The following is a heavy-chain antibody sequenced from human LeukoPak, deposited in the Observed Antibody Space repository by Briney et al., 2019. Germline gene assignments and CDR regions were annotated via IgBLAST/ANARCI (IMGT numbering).Heavy chain of an antibody. D-gene: IGHD2-15*01. V-gene: IGHV1-18*01. Sequence: GASVKVSCKASGYTFTSYGISWVRQAPGQGLEWVGWISAYNGNTNYAQKLQGRVTMTTDTSTSTAYMELGSLRSDDTAVYYCARVGLYCSGGSCLIDYWGQGTLVTVSS. CDR1: GYTFTSYG. J-gene: IGHJ4*02. CDR3: ARVGLYCSGGSCLIDY. CDR2: ISAYNGNT.